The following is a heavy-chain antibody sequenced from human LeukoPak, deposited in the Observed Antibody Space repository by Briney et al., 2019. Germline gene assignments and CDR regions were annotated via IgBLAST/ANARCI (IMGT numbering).Heavy chain of an antibody. J-gene: IGHJ4*02. CDR3: TTDGVGVEGATYDN. D-gene: IGHD1-26*01. CDR2: IKAKAHGGTI. Sequence: GGSLRLSCAASGFTFSSYAMSWVRQAPGKGLEWVGRIKAKAHGGTIEYAAPVKGRFTISRDDSKNTLYLQMNSLKTEDTAVYYCTTDGVGVEGATYDNWGQGTLVSVSS. V-gene: IGHV3-15*01. CDR1: GFTFSSYA.